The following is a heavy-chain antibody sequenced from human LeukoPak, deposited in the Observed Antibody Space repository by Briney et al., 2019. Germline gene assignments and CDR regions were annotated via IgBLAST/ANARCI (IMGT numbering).Heavy chain of an antibody. CDR2: ISYSGST. V-gene: IGHV4-39*01. CDR1: GGSISSSSYY. J-gene: IGHJ4*02. Sequence: SETLSLTCAVSGGSISSSSYYWGWIRQPPGKGLEWIGSISYSGSTYYNPSLGSRVTISVDTSKNQFSLKLSSVTAADTAVYYCARHRYSSSWLYYFDYWGQGTLVTVSS. CDR3: ARHRYSSSWLYYFDY. D-gene: IGHD6-13*01.